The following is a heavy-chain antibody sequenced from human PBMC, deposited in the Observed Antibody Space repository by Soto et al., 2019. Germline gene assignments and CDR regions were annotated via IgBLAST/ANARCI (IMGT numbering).Heavy chain of an antibody. V-gene: IGHV3-30*18. D-gene: IGHD3-10*01. CDR2: ISYDGSNK. Sequence: GGSLRLSCAASGFTFSSYGMHWVRQAPGKGLEWVAVISYDGSNKYYADSVKGRFTISRDNSKNTLYLQMNSLRAEDTAVYYCAKGPVLLWFGELSRFDYWGQGTLVTVSS. CDR1: GFTFSSYG. CDR3: AKGPVLLWFGELSRFDY. J-gene: IGHJ4*02.